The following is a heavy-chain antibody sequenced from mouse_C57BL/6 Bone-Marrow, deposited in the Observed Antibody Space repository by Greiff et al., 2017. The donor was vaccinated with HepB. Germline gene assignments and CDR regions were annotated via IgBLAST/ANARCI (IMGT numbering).Heavy chain of an antibody. Sequence: VQLVESGGGLVKPGGSLKLSCAASGFTFSSYAMSWVRQTPEKRLEWVATISDGGSYTYYPDNVKGRFTISRDNAKNNLYLQMSHLKSEDTAMYYCARNDYGSRGFAYWGQGTLVTVSA. J-gene: IGHJ3*01. CDR2: ISDGGSYT. V-gene: IGHV5-4*01. CDR1: GFTFSSYA. D-gene: IGHD1-1*01. CDR3: ARNDYGSRGFAY.